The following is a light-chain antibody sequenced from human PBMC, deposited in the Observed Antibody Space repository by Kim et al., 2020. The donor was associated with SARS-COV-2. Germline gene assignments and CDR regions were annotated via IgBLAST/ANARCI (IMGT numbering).Light chain of an antibody. CDR3: QQRSNWPRGGT. J-gene: IGKJ4*01. Sequence: PGKRDPHSCRASQSVSTYLAWYQQKPGQAPRLLIYEASNSATGIPPRFSDSGSGTDFTLTINSLEAEDFEVYYCQQRSNWPRGGTFGGGTKVDIK. CDR1: QSVSTY. V-gene: IGKV3-11*01. CDR2: EAS.